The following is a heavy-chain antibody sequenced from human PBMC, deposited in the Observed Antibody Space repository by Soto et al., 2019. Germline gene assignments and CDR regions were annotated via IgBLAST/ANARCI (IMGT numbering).Heavy chain of an antibody. CDR2: INAGNGNT. V-gene: IGHV1-3*01. CDR1: GYTFTSYA. J-gene: IGHJ6*03. Sequence: VASVKVSCKASGYTFTSYAMHWVRQAPGQRLEWMGWINAGNGNTKYSQKFQGRVTITRDTSASTAYMELSSLRSEDTAVYYCASGGTDCTNGVCHLYYYMDVWGKGTTVTVSS. CDR3: ASGGTDCTNGVCHLYYYMDV. D-gene: IGHD2-8*01.